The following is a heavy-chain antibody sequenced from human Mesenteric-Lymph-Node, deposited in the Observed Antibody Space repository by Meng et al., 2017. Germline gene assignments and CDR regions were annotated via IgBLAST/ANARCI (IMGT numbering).Heavy chain of an antibody. CDR3: ARDSSSSAYSPFDY. CDR2: QYYRSKWYK. D-gene: IGHD3-22*01. J-gene: IGHJ4*02. CDR1: VSSNNHV. Sequence: VSSNNHVWTCDGHSPSERIDSLRRQYYRSKWYKDYSVSVKSRITINPDTSQNQFSLPLNSVTPEDTAVYYCARDSSSSAYSPFDYWGQGTLVTVSS. V-gene: IGHV6-1*01.